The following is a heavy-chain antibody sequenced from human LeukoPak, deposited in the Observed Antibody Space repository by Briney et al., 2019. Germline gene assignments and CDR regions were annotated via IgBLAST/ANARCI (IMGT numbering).Heavy chain of an antibody. V-gene: IGHV3-30*02. CDR1: GFTFSSYG. D-gene: IGHD3-3*01. CDR3: ASGGILRFLEWFSAFDI. J-gene: IGHJ3*02. CDR2: IRYDGSNK. Sequence: PGGSLRLSCAASGFTFSSYGMHWVRQAPGKGLEWVAFIRYDGSNKYYADSVKGRFTISRDNSKNTLYLQMNSLRAEDTAVYYCASGGILRFLEWFSAFDIWGQGTMVTVSS.